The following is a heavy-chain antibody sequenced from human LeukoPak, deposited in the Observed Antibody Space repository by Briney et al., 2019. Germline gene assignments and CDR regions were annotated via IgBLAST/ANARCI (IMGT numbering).Heavy chain of an antibody. V-gene: IGHV1-46*01. Sequence: GASVKVSCKASGYSFTSHYMHWVRQAPGQGLEWMGLINPSGSSTLYAQKFQGRVTMTRDMSTTTDYMEPSSLRSEDTAVYYCARDNSVGDIAWWFDPWGQGTLVTVSS. D-gene: IGHD3-16*02. CDR3: ARDNSVGDIAWWFDP. J-gene: IGHJ5*02. CDR2: INPSGSST. CDR1: GYSFTSHY.